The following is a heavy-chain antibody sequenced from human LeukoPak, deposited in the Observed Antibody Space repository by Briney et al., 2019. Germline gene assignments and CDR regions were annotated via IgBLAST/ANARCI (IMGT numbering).Heavy chain of an antibody. J-gene: IGHJ4*02. Sequence: PGGSLRLSCAASGFTFSNYAMTWVRQAPGKGLKWVSGITSGGSTYYADSGKGRFTISRDNSKTTLYLQMNSLRAEDTAVYFCAKWAAMTRFDYWGQGTLVTVSS. CDR3: AKWAAMTRFDY. D-gene: IGHD5-18*01. V-gene: IGHV3-23*01. CDR2: ITSGGST. CDR1: GFTFSNYA.